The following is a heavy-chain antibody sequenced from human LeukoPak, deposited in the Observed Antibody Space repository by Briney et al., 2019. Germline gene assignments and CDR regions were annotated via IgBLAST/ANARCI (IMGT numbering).Heavy chain of an antibody. CDR1: GDTFSRYD. CDR3: AREACREVGLMWPRLGGQDCRYDH. D-gene: IGHD3-16*01. CDR2: ITPFLGIE. J-gene: IGHJ4*02. Sequence: SVKVSCKASGDTFSRYDINWVRQAPGQGPEWMGRITPFLGIENYPQKFQGRVTITADESTTTVYMELSSLRSEDTAVYYCAREACREVGLMWPRLGGQDCRYDHWGQGTLVTVSS. V-gene: IGHV1-69*04.